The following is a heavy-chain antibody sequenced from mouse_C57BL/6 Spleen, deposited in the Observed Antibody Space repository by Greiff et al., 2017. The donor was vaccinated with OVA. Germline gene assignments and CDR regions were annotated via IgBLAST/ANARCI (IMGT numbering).Heavy chain of an antibody. CDR3: ARGINYYGSSHYAMDY. Sequence: QVQLQQPGAELVKPGASVKMSCKASGYTFTSYWITWVKQRPGQGLEWIGDIYPGSGSTNYNEKFKSKATLTVDTSSSTAYMQLSSLTSEDSAVYYCARGINYYGSSHYAMDYWGQGTSVTGSS. V-gene: IGHV1-55*01. J-gene: IGHJ4*01. CDR1: GYTFTSYW. CDR2: IYPGSGST. D-gene: IGHD1-1*01.